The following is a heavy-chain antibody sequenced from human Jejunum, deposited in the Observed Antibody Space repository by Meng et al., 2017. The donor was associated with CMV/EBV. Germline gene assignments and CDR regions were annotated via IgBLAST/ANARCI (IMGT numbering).Heavy chain of an antibody. D-gene: IGHD2/OR15-2a*01. CDR2: IKDDGSEQ. Sequence: ADSGFSFGSYWMSWVRQAPEKGLEYVATIKDDGSEQYYVDSVRGRFPISRDNAKNSLYLQMNGLRAEDTAIYYCARLSRTTRGSPDFWGQGSLVTVSS. V-gene: IGHV3-7*01. CDR1: GFSFGSYW. J-gene: IGHJ4*02. CDR3: ARLSRTTRGSPDF.